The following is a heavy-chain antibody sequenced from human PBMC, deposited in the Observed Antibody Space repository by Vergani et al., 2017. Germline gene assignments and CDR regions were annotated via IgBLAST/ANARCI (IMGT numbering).Heavy chain of an antibody. J-gene: IGHJ6*02. CDR1: GYTFTSYG. CDR3: ASGFQIAAAGTEGVYYYYGMDV. V-gene: IGHV1-18*01. Sequence: QVQLVQSGAEVKKPGASVKVSCKASGYTFTSYGISWVRQAPGQGLEWMGWISAYNGNTNYAQKLQGRVTMTTDTSTSTAYMELRSPRSDDTAVYYCASGFQIAAAGTEGVYYYYGMDVWGQGTTVTVSS. D-gene: IGHD6-13*01. CDR2: ISAYNGNT.